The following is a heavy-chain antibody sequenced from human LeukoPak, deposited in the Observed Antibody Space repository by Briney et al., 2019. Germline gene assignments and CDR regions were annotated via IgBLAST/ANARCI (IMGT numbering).Heavy chain of an antibody. CDR2: IYYSGSA. V-gene: IGHV4-59*01. CDR1: GGSISGFY. D-gene: IGHD6-19*01. J-gene: IGHJ4*02. CDR3: ARDRDSSGWFDY. Sequence: PSETQSLTCTVSGGSISGFYWGWIRQPPGKGLEWIGFIYYSGSANYNPSLKSRVTMSVDMFKNQFSLKLSSVTAADTAFYYCARDRDSSGWFDYWGQGALVTVSS.